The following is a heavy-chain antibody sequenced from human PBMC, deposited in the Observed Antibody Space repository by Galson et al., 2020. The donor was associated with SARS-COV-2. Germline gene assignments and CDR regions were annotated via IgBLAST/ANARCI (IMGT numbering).Heavy chain of an antibody. J-gene: IGHJ6*02. D-gene: IGHD7-27*01. V-gene: IGHV3-49*03. Sequence: GGSLRLSCTASGFTFGDYAMSWFRKAPGKGLEWVGLIRRKAYGGTTEYAASVKGRFTISRDDSKSIAYLQMNSLKTEDTAVYYCTRELVVTGDPFYNYYYGMDVWGQGTTVTVSS. CDR3: TRELVVTGDPFYNYYYGMDV. CDR2: IRRKAYGGTT. CDR1: GFTFGDYA.